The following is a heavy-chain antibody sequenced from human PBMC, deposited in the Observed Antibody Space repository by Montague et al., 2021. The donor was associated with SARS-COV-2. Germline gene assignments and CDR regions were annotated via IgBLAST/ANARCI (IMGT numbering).Heavy chain of an antibody. D-gene: IGHD6-13*01. Sequence: PALVKPTQTLTLTCTFSGFSLSTSGMCVSWIRQPPGKALEWLALIDWDDDKYYSTSLKTRLTISKDTSKNQVVLTMTNMDPVDTATNYCARIYSSSWYEYTWFDPWGQGTLVTVSS. CDR1: GFSLSTSGMC. J-gene: IGHJ5*02. CDR3: ARIYSSSWYEYTWFDP. V-gene: IGHV2-70*01. CDR2: IDWDDDK.